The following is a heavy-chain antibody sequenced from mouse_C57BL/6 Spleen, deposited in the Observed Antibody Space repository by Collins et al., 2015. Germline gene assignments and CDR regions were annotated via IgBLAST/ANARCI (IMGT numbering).Heavy chain of an antibody. V-gene: IGHV1-4*02. Sequence: RVHGEYNQKFKDKTTLTADKSSSTAYMQLSSLTSEDSAVYYCARRRDWYFDVWGAGTTVTVSS. CDR2: RVHG. J-gene: IGHJ1*01. CDR3: ARRRDWYFDV.